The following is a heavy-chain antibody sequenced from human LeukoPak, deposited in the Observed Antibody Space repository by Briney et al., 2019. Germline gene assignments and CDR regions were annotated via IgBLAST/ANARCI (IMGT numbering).Heavy chain of an antibody. CDR2: IYTSGST. D-gene: IGHD7-27*01. CDR3: ASDLGYDAFDI. J-gene: IGHJ3*02. CDR1: GGSISSGSYY. Sequence: KSSQTLSLTCTVSGGSISSGSYYWSWIRQPAGKGLEWIGRIYTSGSTNYNPSLKSRATISVDTSTTQFPLKLSSVTAADTAVYYCASDLGYDAFDIWGQGTMVTVSS. V-gene: IGHV4-61*02.